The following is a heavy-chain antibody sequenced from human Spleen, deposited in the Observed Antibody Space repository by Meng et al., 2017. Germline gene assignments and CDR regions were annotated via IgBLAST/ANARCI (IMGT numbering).Heavy chain of an antibody. V-gene: IGHV4-4*02. D-gene: IGHD2-21*01. CDR3: ARNGAYCLEY. J-gene: IGHJ4*02. CDR2: IEHSEGP. Sequence: RGEARPRLVGASGLLSPTFAGSCYSISRGYWWSWVRQSPGKGLQWIGEIEHSEGPNYNPSLKSRVTISVDTSKNQISLELTSVTAADTAVYYCARNGAYCLEYWGQGSLVTVSS. CDR1: CYSISRGYW.